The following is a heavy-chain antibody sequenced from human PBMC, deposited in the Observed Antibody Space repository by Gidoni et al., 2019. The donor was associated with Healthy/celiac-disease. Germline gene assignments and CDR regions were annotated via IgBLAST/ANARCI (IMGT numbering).Heavy chain of an antibody. V-gene: IGHV3-30*18. J-gene: IGHJ4*02. CDR3: AKATLRFFAVGYFDY. D-gene: IGHD3-3*01. CDR2: ISYDGSNK. CDR1: GFPFSSYG. Sequence: QVQLVESGGGGLQPGRSLRLSCAASGFPFSSYGMHWVRQAPGKGLEWVAVISYDGSNKYYADSVKGRFTISRDNSKNTLYLQMNSLRAEDTAVYYCAKATLRFFAVGYFDYWGQGTLVTVSS.